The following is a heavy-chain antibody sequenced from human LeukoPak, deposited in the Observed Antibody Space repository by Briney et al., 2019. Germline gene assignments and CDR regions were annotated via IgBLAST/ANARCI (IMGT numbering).Heavy chain of an antibody. CDR3: ARVGTGYPGHY. CDR1: GGSFSGYY. D-gene: IGHD3/OR15-3a*01. CDR2: INHSGST. Sequence: SETLSLTCAVYGGSFSGYYWSWIRQPPGKGLEWIGEINHSGSTNYNPSLKSRVTISVDTSKNQFSLKLSSVTAADTAVYYCARVGTGYPGHYWGQGTLVTVSS. J-gene: IGHJ4*02. V-gene: IGHV4-34*01.